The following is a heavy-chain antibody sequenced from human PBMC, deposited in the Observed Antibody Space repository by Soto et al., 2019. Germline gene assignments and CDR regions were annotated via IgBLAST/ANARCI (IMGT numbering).Heavy chain of an antibody. D-gene: IGHD4-17*01. CDR1: GGTFSSYS. V-gene: IGHV1-69*13. J-gene: IGHJ6*01. Sequence: ASVYVSCKASGGTFSSYSISWVRQAPGQGLELMGGIIPIFGTANYAHKFQGRVTITADESTSQAYMELSSLRYEETAVYYCARISYTYGDYYYYYYSLDVWGQ. CDR3: ARISYTYGDYYYYYYSLDV. CDR2: IIPIFGTA.